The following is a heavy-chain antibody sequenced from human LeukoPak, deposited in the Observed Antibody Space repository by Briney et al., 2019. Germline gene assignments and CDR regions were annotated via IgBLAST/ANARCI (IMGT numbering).Heavy chain of an antibody. Sequence: SLRLSCAASGFTFSSYGMHWVRQAPGKGLEWVAVIWYDGSNKYYADSVKGRFTISRDNSKNTLYLQMNSLRAEDTAVYYCAREGRCGGDCYYDYWGQGTLVTVSS. CDR1: GFTFSSYG. V-gene: IGHV3-33*01. D-gene: IGHD2-21*02. J-gene: IGHJ4*02. CDR2: IWYDGSNK. CDR3: AREGRCGGDCYYDY.